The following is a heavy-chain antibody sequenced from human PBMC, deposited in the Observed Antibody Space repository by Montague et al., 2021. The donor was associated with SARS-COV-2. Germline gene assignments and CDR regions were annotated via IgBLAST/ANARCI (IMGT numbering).Heavy chain of an antibody. D-gene: IGHD2-2*01. CDR1: GGSITGYY. CDR3: ARIRAIKYDAFDI. J-gene: IGHJ3*02. CDR2: IYYSGST. Sequence: SETLSLTCSVSGGSITGYYWSWIRQPPGKGLEWIGYIYYSGSTKYNPSLKSRVTISLDTSKNQFSLMLTSVTAADTAVYYCARIRAIKYDAFDIWGQGTVVAVSS. V-gene: IGHV4-59*01.